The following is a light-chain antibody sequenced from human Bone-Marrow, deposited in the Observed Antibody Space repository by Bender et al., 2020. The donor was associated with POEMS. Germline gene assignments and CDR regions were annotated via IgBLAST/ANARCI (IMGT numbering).Light chain of an antibody. Sequence: QSALTQPASVSGSPGQSITISCTGTSSDVGSYNLVSWYQQHPGQVPKLMIYEDTERPSGVSTSFSGSKSGNTASLTISGLQAEDEADYYCCSYAGSSPSVLFGGGTKLTVL. J-gene: IGLJ3*02. CDR3: CSYAGSSPSVL. CDR2: EDT. V-gene: IGLV2-23*01. CDR1: SSDVGSYNL.